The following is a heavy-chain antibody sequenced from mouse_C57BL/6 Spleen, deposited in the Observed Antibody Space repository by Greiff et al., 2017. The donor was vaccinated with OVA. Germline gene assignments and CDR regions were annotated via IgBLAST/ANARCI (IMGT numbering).Heavy chain of an antibody. CDR1: GYTFTDYY. V-gene: IGHV1-26*01. Sequence: EVQLQQSGPELVKPGASVKISCKASGYTFTDYYMNWVKQSHGKSLEWIGDINPNNGGTSYNQKFKGKATLTVDKSSSTAYMELRSLTSEDSAVYYCATYYYGRDYAMDYWGQGTSVTVSS. CDR3: ATYYYGRDYAMDY. D-gene: IGHD1-1*01. CDR2: INPNNGGT. J-gene: IGHJ4*01.